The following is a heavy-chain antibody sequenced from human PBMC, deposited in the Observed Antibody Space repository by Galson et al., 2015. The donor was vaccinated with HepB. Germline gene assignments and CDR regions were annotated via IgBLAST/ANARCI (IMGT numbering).Heavy chain of an antibody. J-gene: IGHJ4*02. CDR3: ARDRVVEYSGRLGGYFDY. D-gene: IGHD1-26*01. CDR2: IWYDGSNK. CDR1: GFTFRSYG. Sequence: SLRLSCAASGFTFRSYGMHWVRQAPGKGLEWVAVIWYDGSNKYYADSVKGRFTISRDNSKNTLFLQMNSLRAEDTAVYYCARDRVVEYSGRLGGYFDYWGQGTLVTVSP. V-gene: IGHV3-33*08.